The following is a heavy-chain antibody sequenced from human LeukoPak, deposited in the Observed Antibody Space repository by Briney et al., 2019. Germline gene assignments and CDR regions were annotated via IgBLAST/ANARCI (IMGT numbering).Heavy chain of an antibody. D-gene: IGHD3-3*01. CDR1: GGSFSGYY. CDR2: INYSGST. CDR3: ARGVPVPYDSNWFDP. Sequence: SETLSLTCAVYGGSFSGYYWSWIRQPPGKGLEWIGEINYSGSTNYNPSLKSRVTISVDTSKNQFSLKLSSVTAADTAVYYCARGVPVPYDSNWFDPWGQGTLVTVSS. J-gene: IGHJ5*02. V-gene: IGHV4-34*01.